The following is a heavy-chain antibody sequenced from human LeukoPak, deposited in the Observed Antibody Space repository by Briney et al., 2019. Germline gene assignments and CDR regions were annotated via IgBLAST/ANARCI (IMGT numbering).Heavy chain of an antibody. CDR1: GGTFSNYA. V-gene: IGHV1-69*06. Sequence: SVKVSCKASGGTFSNYAISWVRQAPGQGPEWMGGIIPIFGTANYAQKFQGRVTITADKSTSTAYMELSSLRSEDTAVYYCARVGRGYSGYDFEEYYYYMDVWGKGTTVTVSS. D-gene: IGHD5-12*01. CDR3: ARVGRGYSGYDFEEYYYYMDV. CDR2: IIPIFGTA. J-gene: IGHJ6*03.